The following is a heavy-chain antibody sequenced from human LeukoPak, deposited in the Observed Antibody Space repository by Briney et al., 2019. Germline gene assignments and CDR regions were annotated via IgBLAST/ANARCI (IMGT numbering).Heavy chain of an antibody. CDR1: GYTFTSYD. CDR2: MNPNSGNT. CDR3: ARSKGARFRELLNY. D-gene: IGHD3-10*01. Sequence: ASVKVSCKASGYTFTSYDINWVRQATGQGLEWMGWMNPNSGNTGYAQKFQGRVTMTRNTSISTAYMELCSLRSEDTAVYYCARSKGARFRELLNYWGQGTLVTVSS. V-gene: IGHV1-8*01. J-gene: IGHJ4*02.